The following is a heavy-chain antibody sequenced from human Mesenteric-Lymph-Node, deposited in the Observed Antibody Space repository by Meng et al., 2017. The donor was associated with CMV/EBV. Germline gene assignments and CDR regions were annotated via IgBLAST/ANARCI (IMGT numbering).Heavy chain of an antibody. D-gene: IGHD3-3*01. CDR3: ARDPHEFWSSYFFDP. J-gene: IGHJ5*02. CDR1: GYTFTGYY. CDR2: INPSSGDT. Sequence: ASVKVSCKASGYTFTGYYMHWVRQAPGQGLEWMGWINPSSGDTYYAQKFQGRVTMTRDTSISTAYMELRGLTSDDTALYFCARDPHEFWSSYFFDPWGQGTLVTVSS. V-gene: IGHV1-2*02.